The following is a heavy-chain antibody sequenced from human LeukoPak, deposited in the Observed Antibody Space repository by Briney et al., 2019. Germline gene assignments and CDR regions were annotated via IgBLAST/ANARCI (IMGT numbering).Heavy chain of an antibody. CDR2: INPKSGGA. J-gene: IGHJ4*02. CDR1: GYTFTGYY. Sequence: GASVKVSCKASGYTFTGYYIHWVRQAPGQGLEWMGWINPKSGGANYAQKFQGRVTMTRDTSISTAYMELSRLRSVDTAVYYCAREMNEYSYGPLFDYWGQGTLVTVSS. V-gene: IGHV1-2*02. CDR3: AREMNEYSYGPLFDY. D-gene: IGHD5-18*01.